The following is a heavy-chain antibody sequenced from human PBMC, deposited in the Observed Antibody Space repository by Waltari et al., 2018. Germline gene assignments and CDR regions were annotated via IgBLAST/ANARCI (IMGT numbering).Heavy chain of an antibody. V-gene: IGHV3-23*04. CDR1: GFRIGQYP. D-gene: IGHD3-10*01. CDR2: VTADGRSR. CDR3: VKADFGNPFWYFDL. Sequence: QLVESGGGLVQPGESLRLSCLASGFRIGQYPWGWVRQAPGKGLEWVSTVTADGRSRQYAGPVKGRFTISRDNSGNTLDLQMNYLRAEDTAVYFCVKADFGNPFWYFDLWGRGSLVTVSS. J-gene: IGHJ2*01.